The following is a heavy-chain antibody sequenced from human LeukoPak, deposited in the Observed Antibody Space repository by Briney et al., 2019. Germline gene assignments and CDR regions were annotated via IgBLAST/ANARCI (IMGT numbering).Heavy chain of an antibody. Sequence: ASVKVSCKASGYTFPTYGFTWVRLAPGQGLEWMGWISAYNGNTNYAQKLQGRVTMTTDTSTSTAYMELRSLRSDDTAVYYCARGSAMVRGVTNPWGQGTLVTVSS. D-gene: IGHD3-10*01. CDR1: GYTFPTYG. J-gene: IGHJ5*02. CDR2: ISAYNGNT. V-gene: IGHV1-18*01. CDR3: ARGSAMVRGVTNP.